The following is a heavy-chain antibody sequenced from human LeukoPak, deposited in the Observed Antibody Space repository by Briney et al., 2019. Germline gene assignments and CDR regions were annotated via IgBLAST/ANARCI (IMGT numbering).Heavy chain of an antibody. Sequence: SETLSLTCTVSGGSISSGSYYWSWIRQPAGKGPEWIGRIYTSGSTNYNPSLKSRVTISVDTSKNQFSLKLSSVTAADTAVYYCARTTEAHSWRTRYYDYYMDVWGKGTTVTVSS. CDR1: GGSISSGSYY. CDR3: ARTTEAHSWRTRYYDYYMDV. CDR2: IYTSGST. D-gene: IGHD6-13*01. J-gene: IGHJ6*03. V-gene: IGHV4-61*02.